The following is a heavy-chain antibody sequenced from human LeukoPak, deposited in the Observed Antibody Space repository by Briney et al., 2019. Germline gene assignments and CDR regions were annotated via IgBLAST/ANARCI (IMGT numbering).Heavy chain of an antibody. CDR3: GRDRPGGRSLHY. CDR1: GGSISSSSYY. J-gene: IGHJ4*02. CDR2: IYYTGST. V-gene: IGHV4-61*01. D-gene: IGHD3-16*01. Sequence: SETLSLTCTVSGGSISSSSYYWGWIRQPPGKGLEWIGYIYYTGSTNYNPSLNSRVTISLETSKNQFSLNLSSVTAADTAVYYWGRDRPGGRSLHYWAQDTLVPVPS.